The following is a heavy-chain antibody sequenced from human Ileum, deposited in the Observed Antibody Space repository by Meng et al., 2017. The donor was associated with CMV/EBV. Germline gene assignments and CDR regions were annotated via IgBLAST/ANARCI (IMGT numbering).Heavy chain of an antibody. D-gene: IGHD2-8*01. CDR2: TNEDGSDK. Sequence: GESLKISCAASGSSFSNSWMIWVRRAPGKGLEWAAKTNEDGSDKYYVDSVKGRFTIFRDNAKNSVYLQMNSLRAEDTAVYYCASTGPLYGLYFCYWGQGTLVTVSS. V-gene: IGHV3-7*01. J-gene: IGHJ4*02. CDR3: ASTGPLYGLYFCY. CDR1: GSSFSNSW.